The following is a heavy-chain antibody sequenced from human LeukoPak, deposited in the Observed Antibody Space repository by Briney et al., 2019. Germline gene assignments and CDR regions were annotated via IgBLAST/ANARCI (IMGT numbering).Heavy chain of an antibody. D-gene: IGHD6-6*01. CDR1: GFTFSSYA. J-gene: IGHJ4*02. CDR3: ARRGSSSLAPDDY. Sequence: PGGSLRLSCAASGFTFSSYAMSWVRQAPGKGLEWVSAISGSGGSTYYADSVKGRFTISRDNSKNTLYLQMNSLRAEDTAVYYCARRGSSSLAPDDYWGQGTLVTVFS. V-gene: IGHV3-23*01. CDR2: ISGSGGST.